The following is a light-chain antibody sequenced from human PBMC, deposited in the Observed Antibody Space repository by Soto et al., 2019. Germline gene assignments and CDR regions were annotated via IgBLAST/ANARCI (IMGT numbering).Light chain of an antibody. J-gene: IGKJ1*01. V-gene: IGKV1-5*03. CDR2: KAS. CDR1: EFISKS. Sequence: DIQITQTPSTLSASVGDRVTITCRASEFISKSLAWYQQKPGTAPKLLIYKASSLESGVPSRFSGSGSGTEVTLTISRLQPDDFATYYYQHYNSYLETFGQGTKEQIK. CDR3: QHYNSYLET.